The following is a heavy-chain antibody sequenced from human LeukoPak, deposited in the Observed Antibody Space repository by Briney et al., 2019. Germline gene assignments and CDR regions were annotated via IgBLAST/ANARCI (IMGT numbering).Heavy chain of an antibody. V-gene: IGHV4-34*01. D-gene: IGHD6-25*01. CDR2: INHSGST. CDR3: ARGAFTPYSSGSFPRGSHLVSLDY. J-gene: IGHJ4*02. Sequence: PSETLSLTCAVYGGSFSGYYWSWIRRPPGKGLEWIGEINHSGSTNYNPSLKSRVTISVDTSKNQFSLKLSSVTAADTAVYYCARGAFTPYSSGSFPRGSHLVSLDYWGQGTLVTVSS. CDR1: GGSFSGYY.